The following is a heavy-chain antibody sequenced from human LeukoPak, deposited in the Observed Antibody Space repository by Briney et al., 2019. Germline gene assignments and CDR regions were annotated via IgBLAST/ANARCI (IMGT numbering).Heavy chain of an antibody. CDR1: GFAFSTYW. V-gene: IGHV3-74*01. Sequence: PGESLRLSCAASGFAFSTYWMHWVRQAPGKGLVWVSRINSDGSNTTYADSVKGRFTISSDNANNTLYLQMNSLRAEDTAVYYCARHLTFDIWGQGTMVTVSS. CDR3: ARHLTFDI. CDR2: INSDGSNT. J-gene: IGHJ3*02.